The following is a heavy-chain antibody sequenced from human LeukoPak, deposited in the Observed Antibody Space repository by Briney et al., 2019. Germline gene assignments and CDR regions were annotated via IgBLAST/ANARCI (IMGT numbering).Heavy chain of an antibody. CDR2: INHSGST. Sequence: SETLSLTCAVYGGSFSGYYWSWIRQPPGKGLEWIGEINHSGSTNYNPSLKSRVTISVDTSKNQFSLKLSSVTAADTAVYYCARGNYYGTNFDYWGQGTLVTVSS. V-gene: IGHV4-34*01. CDR1: GGSFSGYY. J-gene: IGHJ4*02. D-gene: IGHD3-22*01. CDR3: ARGNYYGTNFDY.